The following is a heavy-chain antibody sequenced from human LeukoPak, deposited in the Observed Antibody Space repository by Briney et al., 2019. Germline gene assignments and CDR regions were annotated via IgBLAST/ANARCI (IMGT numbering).Heavy chain of an antibody. CDR1: EFTFSSYS. V-gene: IGHV3-48*01. CDR2: ITNSGNSK. CDR3: AKGGLRDGYSYAS. Sequence: AGGSLRLSCAASEFTFSSYSMNWVRQAPGKGLEWVSYITNSGNSKSHADSVKGRFTISRDNSKNTLSLQMNSLRAADTAVYYCAKGGLRDGYSYASWGQGTLITVSS. D-gene: IGHD5-24*01. J-gene: IGHJ5*02.